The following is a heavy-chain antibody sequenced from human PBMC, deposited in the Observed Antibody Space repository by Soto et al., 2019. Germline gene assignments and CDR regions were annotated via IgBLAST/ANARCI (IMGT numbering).Heavy chain of an antibody. CDR3: ARFSGDGSGNNFDY. V-gene: IGHV1-3*01. CDR2: INAGNGDT. D-gene: IGHD3-10*01. J-gene: IGHJ4*02. CDR1: GYSFPNYA. Sequence: QVQLVQSGPEVKKPGASVRVACKASGYSFPNYAIHWVRQAPGQRLEWMGRINAGNGDTRYSQNFQGRVTITRDTAASTGYMEQSSLRSEHTAVYYSARFSGDGSGNNFDYWGQGTLVTVYS.